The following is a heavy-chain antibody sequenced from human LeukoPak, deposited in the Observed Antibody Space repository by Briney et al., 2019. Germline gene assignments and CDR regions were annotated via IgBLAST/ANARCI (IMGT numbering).Heavy chain of an antibody. CDR1: GFTFTTYW. CDR2: IKQDGSEQ. J-gene: IGHJ5*02. D-gene: IGHD3-10*01. CDR3: ARPLLYYYGSETYFWFDP. Sequence: GGSLRLSCAASGFTFTTYWMGWVRQAPGKGLEWVANIKQDGSEQYYVDSVKGRFTISRDNAKNSLSLQMNSLRAEDTAVYYCARPLLYYYGSETYFWFDPWGQGTLVTVSS. V-gene: IGHV3-7*01.